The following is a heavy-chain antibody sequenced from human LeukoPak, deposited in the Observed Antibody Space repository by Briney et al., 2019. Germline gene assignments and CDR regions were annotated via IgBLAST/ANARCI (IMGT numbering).Heavy chain of an antibody. J-gene: IGHJ1*01. CDR2: ISSSSSYI. CDR3: ARGPRNSSSYQYFQH. V-gene: IGHV3-21*01. Sequence: GGSLRLSCAASGFTFSTYSMNWVRQAPGEGLEWVSSISSSSSYIYYADSVKGRFTISRDNAKNSLYLQMNSLRAEDTAVYYCARGPRNSSSYQYFQHWGQGTLVTVSS. CDR1: GFTFSTYS. D-gene: IGHD6-13*01.